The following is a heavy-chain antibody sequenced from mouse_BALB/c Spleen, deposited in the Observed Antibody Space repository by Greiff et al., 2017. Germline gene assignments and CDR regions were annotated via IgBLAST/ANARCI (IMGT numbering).Heavy chain of an antibody. V-gene: IGHV5-6-2*01. CDR1: GFTFSSYY. J-gene: IGHJ4*01. CDR3: ARYYRYENYYAMDY. Sequence: EVNVVESGGGLVKLGGSLKLSCAASGFTFSSYYMSWVRQTPEKRLELVAAINSNGGSTYYPDTVKGRFTISRDNAKNTLYLQMSSLKSEDTALYYCARYYRYENYYAMDYWGQGTSVTVSS. D-gene: IGHD2-14*01. CDR2: INSNGGST.